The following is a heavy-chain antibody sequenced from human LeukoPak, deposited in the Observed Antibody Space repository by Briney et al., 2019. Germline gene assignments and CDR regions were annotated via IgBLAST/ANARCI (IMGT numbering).Heavy chain of an antibody. CDR1: GFTFSSYA. Sequence: PGGSLRLSCAASGFTFSSYAMSWVRQAPGKGLYWVSAISGSGGSTYYADSVKGRFTISRDNSKNTLYLQMNNLRAEDTAIYYCAKDHPPRITVGDTLGYFDYWGQGTLVTVSS. CDR3: AKDHPPRITVGDTLGYFDY. J-gene: IGHJ4*02. D-gene: IGHD6-19*01. CDR2: ISGSGGST. V-gene: IGHV3-23*01.